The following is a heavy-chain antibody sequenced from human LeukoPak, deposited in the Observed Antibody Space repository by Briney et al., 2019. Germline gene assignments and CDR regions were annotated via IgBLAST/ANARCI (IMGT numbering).Heavy chain of an antibody. CDR2: IYSGGST. Sequence: GGSLRLSCAASGFTVSSNYMSWVRQAPGKGLEWVAVIYSGGSTYYADSVKGRFTISRDNSKNTLYLQMNSLRAEDTAVYYCARSKTYYYDSSGYYFDYWGQGTLVTVSS. D-gene: IGHD3-22*01. V-gene: IGHV3-53*01. CDR3: ARSKTYYYDSSGYYFDY. CDR1: GFTVSSNY. J-gene: IGHJ4*02.